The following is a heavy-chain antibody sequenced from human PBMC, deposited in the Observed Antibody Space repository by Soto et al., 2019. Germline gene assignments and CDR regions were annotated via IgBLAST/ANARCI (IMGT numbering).Heavy chain of an antibody. V-gene: IGHV3-7*02. J-gene: IGHJ4*01. CDR3: VRGSGWHDY. CDR2: IKQDGSVK. D-gene: IGHD6-19*01. Sequence: EVQLVESGGDLVQPGGSLRLSCAASGFPFSSSWMTWVRQTPGRGLEWVANIKQDGSVKYYVDSVKGRFTISRDNAKNSLYLQMNSRRAEDTAVYYWVRGSGWHDYWGHGTLVTVSS. CDR1: GFPFSSSW.